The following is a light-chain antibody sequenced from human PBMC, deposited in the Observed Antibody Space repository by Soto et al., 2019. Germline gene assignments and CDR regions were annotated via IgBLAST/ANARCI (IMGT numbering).Light chain of an antibody. V-gene: IGLV1-40*01. CDR2: ANP. CDR3: QSYDSGLIGLT. J-gene: IGLJ1*01. CDR1: NSNIGAGYD. Sequence: QSVLTQPPSVSGAPGERITIACTGSNSNIGAGYDVHWYRHLPGAAPKLLLSANPHRPSGVPDRFSGSKSGTSASLAITGLQAEDEADYYCQSYDSGLIGLTFGTGTKLTVL.